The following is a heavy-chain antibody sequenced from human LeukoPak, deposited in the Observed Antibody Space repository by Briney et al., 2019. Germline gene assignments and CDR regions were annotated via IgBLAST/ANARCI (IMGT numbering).Heavy chain of an antibody. Sequence: GGSLRLSCAASGFTVSSNYMTWVRQAPGKGLEWVSVISGSGGSTYYADSVKGRFTISRDNSKNTLYLQMNSLRAEDTAVYYCAKFSGGDYGDYEALDYWGQGTLVTVSS. D-gene: IGHD4-17*01. CDR2: ISGSGGST. CDR1: GFTVSSNY. CDR3: AKFSGGDYGDYEALDY. V-gene: IGHV3-23*01. J-gene: IGHJ4*02.